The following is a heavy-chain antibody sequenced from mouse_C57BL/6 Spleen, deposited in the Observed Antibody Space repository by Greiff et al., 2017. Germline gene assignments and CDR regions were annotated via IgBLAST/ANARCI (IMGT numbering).Heavy chain of an antibody. D-gene: IGHD1-1*01. CDR1: GYTFTDYA. Sequence: QVQLKESGPELVRPGVSVKISCKGSGYTFTDYAMHWVKQSHAKSLEWIGVISTYYGDASYNQKFKDKATMTVDKTSSTAHMEIARLTSEDSAVYYCAAVVAYDFDYWGQGTTLTVSS. CDR3: AAVVAYDFDY. J-gene: IGHJ2*01. CDR2: ISTYYGDA. V-gene: IGHV1-67*01.